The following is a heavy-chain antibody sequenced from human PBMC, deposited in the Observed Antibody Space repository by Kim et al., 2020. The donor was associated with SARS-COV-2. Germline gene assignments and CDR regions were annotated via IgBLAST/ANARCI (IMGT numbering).Heavy chain of an antibody. V-gene: IGHV3-30*02. J-gene: IGHJ4*02. Sequence: RFTISRDNSKNTLYLQMNSLRAEDTAVYYCAKSGMYYYDSSGYYDNYFDYWGQGTLVTVSS. D-gene: IGHD3-22*01. CDR3: AKSGMYYYDSSGYYDNYFDY.